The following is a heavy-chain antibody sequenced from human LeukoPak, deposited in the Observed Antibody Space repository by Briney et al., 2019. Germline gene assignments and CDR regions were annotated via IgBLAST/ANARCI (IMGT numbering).Heavy chain of an antibody. D-gene: IGHD3-10*01. CDR3: AKGIDIWFGEYNWFDP. CDR1: GGTFSSYA. Sequence: SVKVSCKASGGTFSSYAISWVRQAPEQGLEWMGGIIPIFGTANYAQKFQGRVTITADKSTSTAYMELSSLRSEDTAVYYCAKGIDIWFGEYNWFDPWGQGTLVTVSS. J-gene: IGHJ5*02. V-gene: IGHV1-69*06. CDR2: IIPIFGTA.